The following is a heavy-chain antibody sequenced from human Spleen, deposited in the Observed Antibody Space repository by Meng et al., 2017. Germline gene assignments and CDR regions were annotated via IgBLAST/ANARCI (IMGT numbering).Heavy chain of an antibody. CDR1: GYSFTTYW. J-gene: IGHJ6*02. CDR3: ARHRYYGSGYYYYGMDV. V-gene: IGHV5-51*01. D-gene: IGHD3-10*01. CDR2: IYPGDSDT. Sequence: GGSLRLSCKGSGYSFTTYWIGWVRQMPGKGLEWMGIIYPGDSDTRYSPSFEGQVTISADKSISTAYLQWNSLKASDTAMYYCARHRYYGSGYYYYGMDVWGQGTTVTVSS.